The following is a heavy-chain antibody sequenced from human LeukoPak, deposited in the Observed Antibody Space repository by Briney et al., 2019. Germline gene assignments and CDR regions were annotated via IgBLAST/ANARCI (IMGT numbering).Heavy chain of an antibody. CDR1: GYSFTSYW. CDR3: ASPPTRECSSISCPLSY. CDR2: IYPGDSDT. V-gene: IGHV5-51*01. Sequence: TRGASLKISCEGSGYSFTSYWIAWVRQMPGKGLEWMVIIYPGDSDTRYSPSFQGQVTLSVDKSVSAAYLQWSSLKASDTAMYYCASPPTRECSSISCPLSYWGQGTLVTVSS. D-gene: IGHD2-2*01. J-gene: IGHJ4*02.